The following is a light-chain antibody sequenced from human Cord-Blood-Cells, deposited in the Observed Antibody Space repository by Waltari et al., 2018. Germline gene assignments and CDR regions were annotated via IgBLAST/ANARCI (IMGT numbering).Light chain of an antibody. Sequence: QSALTQPASVSGSPGQSITISCTGTSSDVGGYNYFSWYQQHPGKAPKLIIYDVSNRPSGVSNRCSGSKSGNTASLTISGLQAEDEADYYCSSYTSSSTWVFGGGTKLTVL. CDR1: SSDVGGYNY. V-gene: IGLV2-14*01. J-gene: IGLJ3*02. CDR3: SSYTSSSTWV. CDR2: DVS.